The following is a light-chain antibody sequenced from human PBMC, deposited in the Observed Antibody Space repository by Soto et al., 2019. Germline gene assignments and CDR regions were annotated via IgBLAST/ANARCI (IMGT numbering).Light chain of an antibody. J-gene: IGKJ3*01. CDR1: QTINSY. Sequence: DIQMTQSPSSLSAFVGDRVTITCRASQTINSYLNWYQQKPGKAPKLLIYAASSLQSGVPARFSGSGSGTDYALTISSLQSEDFATYYCQQSYSSPSFGPGTKVDIK. CDR3: QQSYSSPS. V-gene: IGKV1-39*01. CDR2: AAS.